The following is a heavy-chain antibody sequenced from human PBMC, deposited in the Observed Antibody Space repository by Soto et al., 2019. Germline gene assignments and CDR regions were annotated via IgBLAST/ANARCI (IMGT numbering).Heavy chain of an antibody. CDR2: ISYDGSNK. V-gene: IGHV3-30*18. D-gene: IGHD3-22*01. Sequence: GGSLRLSCAASGFTFSSYGMHWVRQAPGKGLEWVAVISYDGSNKYYADSAKGRFTISRDNSKNTLYLQMNSLRAEDTAVYYCAKEQSLYSSGYYLFDYWGQGTLVTVSS. CDR1: GFTFSSYG. CDR3: AKEQSLYSSGYYLFDY. J-gene: IGHJ4*02.